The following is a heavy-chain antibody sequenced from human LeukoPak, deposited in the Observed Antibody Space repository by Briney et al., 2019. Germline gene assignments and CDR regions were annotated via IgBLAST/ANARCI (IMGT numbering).Heavy chain of an antibody. V-gene: IGHV4-30-2*01. D-gene: IGHD2-2*01. Sequence: PSQTPSLTCTVSGGSISSGGYYWSWIRQPPGKGLEWIGYIYHSGSTYYNPSLKSRVTISVDRSKNQFSLKLSSVTAADTAVYYWARDGGGGNGGYCSSTSCPFDYWGQGTLVTVSS. J-gene: IGHJ4*02. CDR3: ARDGGGGNGGYCSSTSCPFDY. CDR2: IYHSGST. CDR1: GGSISSGGYY.